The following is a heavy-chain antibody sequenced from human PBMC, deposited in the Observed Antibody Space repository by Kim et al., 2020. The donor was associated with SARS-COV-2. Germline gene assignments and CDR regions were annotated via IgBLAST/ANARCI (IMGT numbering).Heavy chain of an antibody. Sequence: GGSLRLSCAASGFTFNTYGIYWVRQAPGQGLEWVAFIWDGESNTYYADSVKGRFSISRDNAKNTVFLQMNSLKDEDTALYYCARGGYCSGGNCYWYIDVWGRGTLVTVSA. CDR3: ARGGYCSGGNCYWYIDV. V-gene: IGHV3-33*08. J-gene: IGHJ2*01. CDR1: GFTFNTYG. D-gene: IGHD2-15*01. CDR2: IWDGESNT.